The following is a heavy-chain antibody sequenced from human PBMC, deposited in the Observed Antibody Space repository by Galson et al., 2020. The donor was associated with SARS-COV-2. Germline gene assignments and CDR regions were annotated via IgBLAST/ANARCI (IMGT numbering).Heavy chain of an antibody. D-gene: IGHD3-10*01. CDR1: GFTFSSYG. J-gene: IGHJ6*02. CDR3: AKDLPWFGAYYYYGVDV. Sequence: PGGYLRLSCAASGFTFSSYGMHWVRQAPGKGLEWVAVISYDGSNKYYADSVKGRFTISRDNSKNTLYLQMNSLRAEDTAVYYCAKDLPWFGAYYYYGVDVWGQVTTGTVSS. CDR2: ISYDGSNK. V-gene: IGHV3-30*18.